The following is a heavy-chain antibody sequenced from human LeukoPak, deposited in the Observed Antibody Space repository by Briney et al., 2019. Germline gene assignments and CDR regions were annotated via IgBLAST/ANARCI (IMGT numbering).Heavy chain of an antibody. CDR2: ITGNSYST. V-gene: IGHV3-23*01. CDR1: GFTFSTYA. J-gene: IGHJ5*02. Sequence: GGSLRLSCAASGFTFSTYAMSWVRQAPGKGLEWVSSITGNSYSTYYADSVKGRFTISRDNSKNTLYLQMNSLRAEDTAIFYCAREGIVGASNSWFDPWGQGTLVTVSS. D-gene: IGHD1-26*01. CDR3: AREGIVGASNSWFDP.